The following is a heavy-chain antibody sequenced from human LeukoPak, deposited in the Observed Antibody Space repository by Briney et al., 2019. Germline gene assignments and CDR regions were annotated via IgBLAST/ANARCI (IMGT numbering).Heavy chain of an antibody. CDR2: IKQDGSEK. CDR1: GFTFSSYW. J-gene: IGHJ6*03. CDR3: ARGGGATPRKYYYYYMDV. V-gene: IGHV3-7*01. D-gene: IGHD1-14*01. Sequence: GGSLRLSCAASGFTFSSYWMSWVRQAPGKGLEWVANIKQDGSEKYYVDSVKGRFTISRDNAKNSLYLQMNSLRAEDTAVYYCARGGGATPRKYYYYYMDVWGKGTTVTVSS.